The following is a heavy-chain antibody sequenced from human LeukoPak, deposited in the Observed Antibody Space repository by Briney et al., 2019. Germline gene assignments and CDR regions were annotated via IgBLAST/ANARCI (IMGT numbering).Heavy chain of an antibody. Sequence: GGSLRLSCAASGFTFSNAGMSWVRQAPGKGLEWVGRIKSKTDGGTTDYAAPVKGRFTISRDDSKNTLYLQMNSLKTEDTAVYYCTTYVDTAMVSFDYWGQGTLVTVSS. V-gene: IGHV3-15*01. CDR3: TTYVDTAMVSFDY. CDR2: IKSKTDGGTT. D-gene: IGHD5-18*01. CDR1: GFTFSNAG. J-gene: IGHJ4*02.